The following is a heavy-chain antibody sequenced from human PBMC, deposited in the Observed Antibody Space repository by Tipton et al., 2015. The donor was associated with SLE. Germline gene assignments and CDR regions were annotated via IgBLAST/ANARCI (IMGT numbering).Heavy chain of an antibody. CDR3: ARSVWWLPPDHYYYMDV. J-gene: IGHJ6*03. D-gene: IGHD5-12*01. CDR1: GYSFTSYW. V-gene: IGHV5-51*03. CDR2: IYTGDSDT. Sequence: QSGPEVKKPGESLKISCKGSGYSFTSYWIGWVRQMPGKGLEWMGIIYTGDSDTRYSPSFQGQVTISADKSISTAYLQWSSLKALDTAMYYCARSVWWLPPDHYYYMDVGGKGTTVTVSS.